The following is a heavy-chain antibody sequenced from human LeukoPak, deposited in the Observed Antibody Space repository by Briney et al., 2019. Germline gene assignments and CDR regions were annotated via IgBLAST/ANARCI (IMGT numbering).Heavy chain of an antibody. D-gene: IGHD3-10*01. Sequence: GGSLRLSCAASGFTFSDYAMHWVRQAPGKGLEWVAVIAYDGSSKFHADSVVGRFTISRDSSKNTLYLQLNSLRTEVTAVYFCGRATMVRGVAVDYWGQGTLVTVSS. CDR2: IAYDGSSK. CDR1: GFTFSDYA. CDR3: GRATMVRGVAVDY. J-gene: IGHJ4*02. V-gene: IGHV3-30-3*01.